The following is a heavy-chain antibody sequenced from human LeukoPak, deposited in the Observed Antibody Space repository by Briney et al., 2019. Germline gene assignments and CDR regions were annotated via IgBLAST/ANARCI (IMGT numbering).Heavy chain of an antibody. CDR3: ARRAGQQLVLYYFDY. D-gene: IGHD6-13*01. CDR2: INPNSGGT. Sequence: GASVKVSCKASGYTFTGYYMPWVRQAPGQGLEWMGWINPNSGGTNYAQKFQGRVTMTRDTSISTAYMELSRLRSDDTAVYYCARRAGQQLVLYYFDYWGQGTLVTVSS. J-gene: IGHJ4*02. V-gene: IGHV1-2*02. CDR1: GYTFTGYY.